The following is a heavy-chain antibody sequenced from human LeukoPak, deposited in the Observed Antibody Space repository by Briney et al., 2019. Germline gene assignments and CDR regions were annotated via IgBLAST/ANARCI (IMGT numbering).Heavy chain of an antibody. D-gene: IGHD2-15*01. CDR2: INPNSGGT. CDR1: GYTFTGYY. CDR3: ARVLDCSGGSCYSEDC. Sequence: GASVKVSCKASGYTFTGYYMHWVRQAPGQGLEWMGWINPNSGGTNYAQKFQGRVTMTRDTSISTAYVELSRLRSDDTAVYYCARVLDCSGGSCYSEDCWGQGTLVTVSS. J-gene: IGHJ4*02. V-gene: IGHV1-2*02.